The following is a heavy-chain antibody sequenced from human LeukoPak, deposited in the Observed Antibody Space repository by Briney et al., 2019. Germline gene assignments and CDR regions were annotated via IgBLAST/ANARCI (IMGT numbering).Heavy chain of an antibody. Sequence: GASVKVSCKASGYTFTSYAMHWVRQAPGQRLEWMGWINAGNGNTKYSQTFQGRVTITRDTSASTAYMELSSLRSEDTAVYYCARTLNYYYGMDVWGKGTTVTVSS. CDR3: ARTLNYYYGMDV. J-gene: IGHJ6*04. CDR1: GYTFTSYA. V-gene: IGHV1-3*01. CDR2: INAGNGNT.